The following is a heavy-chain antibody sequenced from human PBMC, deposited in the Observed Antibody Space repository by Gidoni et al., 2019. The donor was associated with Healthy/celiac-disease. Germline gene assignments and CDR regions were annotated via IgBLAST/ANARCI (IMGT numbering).Heavy chain of an antibody. Sequence: QXTLKXXGPTLVKPTQTLTLTCTFSGFSLSTSGVGVGWIRQPPGKALEWLALIYWNDDKRYSPSLKSRLTITKDTYXNQVVLXMTXXDPXXXATYYCAHLAYSSGWGDFDYWGQGTLVTVSS. D-gene: IGHD6-19*01. CDR1: GFSLSTSGVG. CDR2: IYWNDDK. CDR3: AHLAYSSGWGDFDY. V-gene: IGHV2-5*01. J-gene: IGHJ4*02.